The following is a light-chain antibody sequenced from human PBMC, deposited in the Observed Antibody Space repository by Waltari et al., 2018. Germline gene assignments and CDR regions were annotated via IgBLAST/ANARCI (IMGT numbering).Light chain of an antibody. CDR2: EVT. Sequence: QSALTQPPSASGSPGQPVTISCTGSISDLGNYDYFAWYPQRPAKAPDLMIYEVTKRPSGVPDRFSGSKSGNTASLTVSGLQAADEADYYCSSYAGSSVWVFGGGTKLTVV. CDR1: ISDLGNYDY. CDR3: SSYAGSSVWV. J-gene: IGLJ3*02. V-gene: IGLV2-8*01.